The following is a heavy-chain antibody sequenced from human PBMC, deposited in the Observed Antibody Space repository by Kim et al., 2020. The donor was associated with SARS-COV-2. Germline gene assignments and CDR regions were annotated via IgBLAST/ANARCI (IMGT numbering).Heavy chain of an antibody. V-gene: IGHV4-38-2*02. CDR3: ARDRWDIVVVPAAMHKGNYYYYYGMDV. CDR2: IYHSGST. J-gene: IGHJ6*02. D-gene: IGHD2-2*01. Sequence: SETLSLTCTVSGYSISSGYYWGWIRQPPGKGLEWIGSIYHSGSTYYNPSLKSRVTISVDTSKNQFSLKLSSVTAADTAVYYCARDRWDIVVVPAAMHKGNYYYYYGMDVWGQGTTVTVSS. CDR1: GYSISSGYY.